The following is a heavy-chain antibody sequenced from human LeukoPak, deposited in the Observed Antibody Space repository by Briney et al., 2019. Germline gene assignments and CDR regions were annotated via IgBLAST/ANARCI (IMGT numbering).Heavy chain of an antibody. CDR1: GLTFSSYA. V-gene: IGHV3-23*01. Sequence: GGSLRLSCAASGLTFSSYAMSWVRQAPGKGLEWVSAISGSGGSTYYADSVKGRFTISRDSSKNTLYLQMNSLRAEDTAVYYCAKALYCSSTSCYRAGSYYYYGMDVWGQGTTVTVSS. D-gene: IGHD2-2*02. CDR3: AKALYCSSTSCYRAGSYYYYGMDV. CDR2: ISGSGGST. J-gene: IGHJ6*02.